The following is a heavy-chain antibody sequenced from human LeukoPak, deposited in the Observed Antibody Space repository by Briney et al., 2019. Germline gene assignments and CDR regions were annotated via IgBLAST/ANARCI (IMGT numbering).Heavy chain of an antibody. CDR1: GFTVSSNY. CDR3: ARDRYYYDSSGYYYVDY. J-gene: IGHJ4*02. V-gene: IGHV3-53*01. Sequence: GGSLRLSCAASGFTVSSNYMSWVRQAPGKGLEWVSVIYSGGSTYYADSVKGRFTISRDNAKNSLYLQMNSLRAEDTAVYYCARDRYYYDSSGYYYVDYWGQGTLVTVSS. CDR2: IYSGGST. D-gene: IGHD3-22*01.